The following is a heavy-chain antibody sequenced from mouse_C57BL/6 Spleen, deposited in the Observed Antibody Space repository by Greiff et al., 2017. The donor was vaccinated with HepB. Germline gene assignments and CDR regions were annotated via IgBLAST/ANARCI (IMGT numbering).Heavy chain of an antibody. CDR1: GYTFTSYW. V-gene: IGHV1-52*01. J-gene: IGHJ4*01. Sequence: VQLQQPGAELVRPGSSVKLSCKASGYTFTSYWMHWVKQRPIQGLEWIGNIDPSDSETHYNQKFKDKATLTVDKSSSTAYMQLSSLTSEDSAVYYCARRNYDGSSPVYYCAMDYWGQGTSVTVSS. CDR3: ARRNYDGSSPVYYCAMDY. CDR2: IDPSDSET. D-gene: IGHD1-1*01.